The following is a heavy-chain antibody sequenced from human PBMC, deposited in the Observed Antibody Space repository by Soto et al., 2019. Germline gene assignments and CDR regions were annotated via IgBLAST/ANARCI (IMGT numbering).Heavy chain of an antibody. D-gene: IGHD4-17*01. J-gene: IGHJ1*01. CDR3: ARDSTTVSTSDFQH. CDR2: ISSSSSTI. Sequence: PGGSLRLSCAASGFTFSSYSMNWVRQAPGKGLEWVSYISSSSSTIYYADSVKGRFTISRDNAKNSLYLQMNSLRAEDTAVYYCARDSTTVSTSDFQHWGPGTLVNGSS. V-gene: IGHV3-48*01. CDR1: GFTFSSYS.